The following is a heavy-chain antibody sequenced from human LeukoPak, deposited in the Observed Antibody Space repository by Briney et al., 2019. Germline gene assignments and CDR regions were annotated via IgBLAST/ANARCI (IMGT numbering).Heavy chain of an antibody. J-gene: IGHJ4*02. CDR3: ARHPLGYCSSTSCYAWEN. CDR2: INPNSGGT. V-gene: IGHV1-2*06. D-gene: IGHD2-2*01. CDR1: GYTFTGYY. Sequence: ASVKVSCKASGYTFTGYYMHWVRQAPGQGLEWMGRINPNSGGTNYAQKFQGRVTMTRDTSISTAYMELSRLRSDDTAVYYCARHPLGYCSSTSCYAWENWGQGTLVILSS.